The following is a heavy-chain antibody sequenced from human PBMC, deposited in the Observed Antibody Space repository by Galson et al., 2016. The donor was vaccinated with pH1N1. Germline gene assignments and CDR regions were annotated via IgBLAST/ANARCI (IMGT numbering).Heavy chain of an antibody. V-gene: IGHV3-23*01. CDR3: VKLDSSGYYYGRFDS. CDR1: GFTFNIFA. Sequence: SLRFSCAASGFTFNIFAMSWVRQAPGKGPEWVSSISASGANTNYADPVKGRFTISRDNSKNTLYLQTNSLRAEDTAIYYCVKLDSSGYYYGRFDSWGQGTLVTVSS. J-gene: IGHJ4*02. CDR2: ISASGANT. D-gene: IGHD3-22*01.